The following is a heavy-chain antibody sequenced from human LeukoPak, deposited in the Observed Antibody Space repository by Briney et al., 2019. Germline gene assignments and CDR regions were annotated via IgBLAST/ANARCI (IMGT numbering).Heavy chain of an antibody. Sequence: GGSLRLSCAASGFTFSSYSMNWVRQAPGKGLEWVSYISSSSRTIYYADSVKGRFTISRDNAKNSLYLQMNSLRAEDTAVYYCARSAVTTSRHAFDIWGQGTMVTVSS. CDR1: GFTFSSYS. CDR2: ISSSSRTI. D-gene: IGHD4-17*01. J-gene: IGHJ3*02. CDR3: ARSAVTTSRHAFDI. V-gene: IGHV3-48*04.